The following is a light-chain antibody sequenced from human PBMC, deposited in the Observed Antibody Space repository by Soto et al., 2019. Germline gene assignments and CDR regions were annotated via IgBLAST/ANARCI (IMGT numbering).Light chain of an antibody. V-gene: IGKV1-33*01. J-gene: IGKJ5*01. CDR2: DAS. CDR1: QDINKN. CDR3: QQYESLPLT. Sequence: DIQMTQSQSSLSGSVGDRVTITCQASQDINKNLIWYQQKPGKAPKLLIYDASDLETGVPSRFSGSGSGTGFTFTISSLQPEDFATYYCQQYESLPLTFGQGTRLEIK.